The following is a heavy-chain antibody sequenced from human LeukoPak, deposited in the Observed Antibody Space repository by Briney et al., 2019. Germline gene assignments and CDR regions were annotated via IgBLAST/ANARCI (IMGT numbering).Heavy chain of an antibody. CDR3: GKAGIAAAPIDY. CDR1: GGSFSGYY. D-gene: IGHD6-13*01. CDR2: INHSGST. J-gene: IGHJ4*02. V-gene: IGHV4-34*01. Sequence: TSETLSLTCAVYGGSFSGYYWSWIRQPPGKGLEWIGEINHSGSTNYNPSLKSRVTISVDTSKNQFSLKLSSVTAADTAVYYCGKAGIAAAPIDYWGQGTLVTVSS.